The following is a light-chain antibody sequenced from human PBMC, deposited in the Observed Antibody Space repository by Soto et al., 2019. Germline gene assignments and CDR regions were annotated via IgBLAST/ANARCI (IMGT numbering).Light chain of an antibody. CDR1: QSVTNY. CDR2: DAS. V-gene: IGKV3-11*01. J-gene: IGKJ4*01. Sequence: EIVFTQSPATLSLSPGERATLSCRAIQSVTNYLAWYQHKPGQAPRLLIYDASQRAAGVPARFSGSGSGTDFSLTITSREPEDCAVYYCQQRGNLVTFGGGTPVEIK. CDR3: QQRGNLVT.